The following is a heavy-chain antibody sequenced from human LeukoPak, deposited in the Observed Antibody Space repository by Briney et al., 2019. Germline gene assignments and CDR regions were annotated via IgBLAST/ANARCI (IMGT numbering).Heavy chain of an antibody. V-gene: IGHV3-15*01. CDR3: TTGQTYYYDSSGYYPYSD. D-gene: IGHD3-22*01. J-gene: IGHJ4*02. CDR1: GFTFSNAW. CDR2: IKSKTDGGTT. Sequence: PGGSLRLSCAASGFTFSNAWMSWVRQAPGKGLEWVGRIKSKTDGGTTDYAAPVKGRFTISRDDSKNTLYLQMNSLKTEDTAVYYCTTGQTYYYDSSGYYPYSDWGQGTLVTVSS.